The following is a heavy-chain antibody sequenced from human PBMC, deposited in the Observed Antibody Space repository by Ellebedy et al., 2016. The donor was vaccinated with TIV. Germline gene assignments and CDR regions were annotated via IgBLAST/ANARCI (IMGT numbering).Heavy chain of an antibody. CDR3: AREPSGVGWYYSSWFDP. J-gene: IGHJ5*02. V-gene: IGHV1-69*04. CDR1: GGTFSRHV. Sequence: AASVKVSCKASGGTFSRHVISWVRQAPGQGLEWMGRIIPIRGIANYAQKFQGRVTITADKSTSTAYMALSSLRSEDTAVYYCAREPSGVGWYYSSWFDPWGQGTLVTVSS. D-gene: IGHD6-19*01. CDR2: IIPIRGIA.